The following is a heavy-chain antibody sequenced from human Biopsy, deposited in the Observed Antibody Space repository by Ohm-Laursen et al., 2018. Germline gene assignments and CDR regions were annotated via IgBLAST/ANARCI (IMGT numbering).Heavy chain of an antibody. Sequence: PSQTLSLTCTVSGGSISNNNYYWGWIRQPPGKGLVWIGSIFYRGSTHYKPSLKSRVNISVDTSKIQFSLKLNSVTAADSAVYYCARDYDTSGYYYVSWGQGTLVTVSS. J-gene: IGHJ5*02. V-gene: IGHV4-39*01. CDR3: ARDYDTSGYYYVS. CDR1: GGSISNNNYY. D-gene: IGHD3-22*01. CDR2: IFYRGST.